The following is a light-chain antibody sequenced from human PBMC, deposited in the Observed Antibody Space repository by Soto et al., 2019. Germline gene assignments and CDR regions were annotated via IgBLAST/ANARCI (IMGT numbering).Light chain of an antibody. V-gene: IGKV1-39*01. J-gene: IGKJ5*01. CDR2: ASY. CDR1: QRISTY. CDR3: QQTYRSPIT. Sequence: DVLLTQSPSSLSAFVGDKVTITCRASQRISTYLHWFQQKPGKAPELLIFASYRLQSGVPSRFSGSGAGTEFTLTISNLQPEDFALYYCQQTYRSPITFGQGTRLEIK.